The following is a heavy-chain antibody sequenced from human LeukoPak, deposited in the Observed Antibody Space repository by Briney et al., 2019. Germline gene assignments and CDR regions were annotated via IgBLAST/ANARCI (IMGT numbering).Heavy chain of an antibody. CDR1: GFTFSSYG. CDR3: ARDPYCTNGVCYTYYYYYMDV. D-gene: IGHD2-8*01. V-gene: IGHV3-33*01. CDR2: IWYDGSNK. J-gene: IGHJ6*03. Sequence: GRSLRLSCAASGFTFSSYGMHWVRQAPGKGLEWVAVIWYDGSNKYYADSVKGRFTIPRDNSKNTLYLQMNSLRAEDTAVYYCARDPYCTNGVCYTYYYYYMDVWGKGTTVTVSS.